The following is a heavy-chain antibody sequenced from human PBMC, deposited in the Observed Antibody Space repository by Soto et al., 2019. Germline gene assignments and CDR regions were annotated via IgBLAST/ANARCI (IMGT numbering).Heavy chain of an antibody. CDR1: GGSLSSYY. D-gene: IGHD6-25*01. V-gene: IGHV4-59*01. CDR2: VYFSGNT. Sequence: SETLSLTCTVSGGSLSSYYWTWIRQSPGKGLEWIGYVYFSGNTNYNPSLKSRVTISIDTSKNQFSLRLASVTAADTAFYYCGTVTPSGYALSRGQGTPVTV. J-gene: IGHJ4*02. CDR3: GTVTPSGYALS.